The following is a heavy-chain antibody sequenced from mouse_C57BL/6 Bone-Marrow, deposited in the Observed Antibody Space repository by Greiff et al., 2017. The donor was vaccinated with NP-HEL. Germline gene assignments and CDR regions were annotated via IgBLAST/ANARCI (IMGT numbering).Heavy chain of an antibody. CDR3: ARLLGRNY. CDR1: GFTFSDCG. D-gene: IGHD4-1*01. Sequence: EVQLVESGGGLVKPGGSLKLSCAASGFTFSDCGMHWVRQAPEKGLEWVAYISSGSSTIYYADTVKGRFTISRDNAKNTLFLQMTSLRSEDTAMYYCARLLGRNYWGQGTTLTVSS. CDR2: ISSGSSTI. V-gene: IGHV5-17*01. J-gene: IGHJ2*01.